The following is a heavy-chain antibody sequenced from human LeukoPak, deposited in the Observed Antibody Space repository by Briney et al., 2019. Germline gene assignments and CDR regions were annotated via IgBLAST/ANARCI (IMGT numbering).Heavy chain of an antibody. CDR3: ARHSPFWSGYYSGDYHYGMDV. J-gene: IGHJ6*02. Sequence: PSQTLSLTCAVSGGSISSGGYSWSWIRQPPGKGLEWIGYIYYSGSTNYNPSLKSRVTISVDTSKNQFSLKLSSVTAADTAVYYCARHSPFWSGYYSGDYHYGMDVWGQGTTVTVSS. V-gene: IGHV4-30-4*07. CDR1: GGSISSGGYS. D-gene: IGHD3-3*01. CDR2: IYYSGST.